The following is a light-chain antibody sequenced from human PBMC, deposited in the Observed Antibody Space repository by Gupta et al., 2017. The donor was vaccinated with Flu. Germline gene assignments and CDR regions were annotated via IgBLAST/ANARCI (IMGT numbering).Light chain of an antibody. J-gene: IGKJ4*01. V-gene: IGKV3-11*01. CDR2: DTS. CDR3: QHRRTCPFT. CDR1: QDVKNT. Sequence: EIVLTQSPATLSLSLGERFTLSCRTSQDVKNTLAWYQQKPDQPPSLLIYDTSNRASGIPARFSGSVSGTEFTLTISSQEPGDFAVYYCQHRRTCPFTFGRGTKVDIK.